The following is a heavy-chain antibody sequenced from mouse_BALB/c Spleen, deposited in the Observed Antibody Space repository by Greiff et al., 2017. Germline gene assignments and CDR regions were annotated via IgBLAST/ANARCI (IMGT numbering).Heavy chain of an antibody. Sequence: EVNVVESGGGLVQPGGSLKLSCAASGFTFSSYTMSWVRQTPEKRLEWVAYISNGGGSTYYPDTVKGRFTISRDNAKNTLYLQMSSLKSEDTAMYYCARLTDNYFDYWGQGTTLTVSS. V-gene: IGHV5-12-2*01. CDR3: ARLTDNYFDY. CDR2: ISNGGGST. J-gene: IGHJ2*01. D-gene: IGHD4-1*01. CDR1: GFTFSSYT.